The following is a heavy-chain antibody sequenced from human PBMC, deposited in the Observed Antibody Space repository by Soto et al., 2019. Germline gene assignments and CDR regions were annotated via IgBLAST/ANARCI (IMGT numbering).Heavy chain of an antibody. D-gene: IGHD3-3*01. Sequence: GGSLRLTCAASGFTFSNYWMHWVRQAPGKGLVWVSRIYSDGRGPMYADSVKGRFTISRDNAKSTLYLQMNSLRAEDTAVYYCAKDLSPGKFLPAANWGQGTLVTVSS. CDR3: AKDLSPGKFLPAAN. J-gene: IGHJ4*02. CDR1: GFTFSNYW. CDR2: IYSDGRGP. V-gene: IGHV3-74*03.